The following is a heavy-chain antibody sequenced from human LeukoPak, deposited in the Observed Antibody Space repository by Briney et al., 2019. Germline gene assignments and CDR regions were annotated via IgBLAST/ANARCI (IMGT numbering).Heavy chain of an antibody. CDR1: GFTFSSYG. Sequence: GGTLRLSCAASGFTFSSYGMSWARQAPGKGLEWVSAISGSGGSTYYADSVKGRFTISRDNSKNTLYLQMNSLRAEDTAVYYCAKDGRAVAGPFDYWGQGTLVTVSS. J-gene: IGHJ4*02. D-gene: IGHD6-19*01. CDR3: AKDGRAVAGPFDY. CDR2: ISGSGGST. V-gene: IGHV3-23*01.